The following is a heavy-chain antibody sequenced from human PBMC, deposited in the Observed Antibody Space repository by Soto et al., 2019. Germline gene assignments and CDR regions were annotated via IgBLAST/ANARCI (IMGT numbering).Heavy chain of an antibody. CDR2: ISYDGSNK. CDR3: TKDPIQVVGTYWTIGH. J-gene: IGHJ4*02. Sequence: QVQLVESGGGVVQPGRSLRLSCAASGFTFSSYAMHWVRQAPGKGLEWVAVISYDGSNKYYADSVKGRFTISRDNSKNRLFLEMNSLKAEDTAVCYFTKDPIQVVGTYWTIGHWGQGTLVTVSS. CDR1: GFTFSSYA. V-gene: IGHV3-30*18. D-gene: IGHD6-19*01.